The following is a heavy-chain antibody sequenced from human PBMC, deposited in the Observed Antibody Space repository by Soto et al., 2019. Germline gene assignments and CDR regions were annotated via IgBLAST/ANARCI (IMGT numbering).Heavy chain of an antibody. D-gene: IGHD2-2*02. CDR1: GFTVSSNY. CDR2: ICSGGST. J-gene: IGHJ2*01. Sequence: EVQLVESGGGLVQPGGSLRLSCAASGFTVSSNYMSWVRQAPGKGLEWVSVICSGGSTYYADSVKGRFTISRDNSKNTLYLQMNSLRAEDTAVYYCARDPNIPGGWPSYWYFDLWGRGTLVTVSS. CDR3: ARDPNIPGGWPSYWYFDL. V-gene: IGHV3-66*01.